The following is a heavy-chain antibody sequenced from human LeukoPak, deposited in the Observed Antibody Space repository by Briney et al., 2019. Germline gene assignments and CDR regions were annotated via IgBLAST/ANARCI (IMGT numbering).Heavy chain of an antibody. CDR2: INADGSTT. Sequence: GGSLRLSCAASASAVSIFCMHWVRQAPGKGLVWVSHINADGSTTNYADSVKGRFTISRDNAKNTLYLQLNSLRAEDTSLYYCVRDPGTRDSFNICGQGTMVTVSS. D-gene: IGHD1-1*01. J-gene: IGHJ3*02. CDR1: ASAVSIFC. V-gene: IGHV3-74*01. CDR3: VRDPGTRDSFNI.